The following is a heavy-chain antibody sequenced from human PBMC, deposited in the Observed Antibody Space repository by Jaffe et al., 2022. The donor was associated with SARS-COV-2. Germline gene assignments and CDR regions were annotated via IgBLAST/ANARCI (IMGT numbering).Heavy chain of an antibody. Sequence: EVQLVESGGGLVQPGGSLRLSCAASGFTVSSNYMSWVRQAPGKGLEWVSVIYSGGSTYYADSVKGRFTISRDNSKNTLYLQMNSLRAEDTAVYYCARDVYPPRPEVDYWGQGTLVTVSS. J-gene: IGHJ4*02. CDR3: ARDVYPPRPEVDY. V-gene: IGHV3-66*02. D-gene: IGHD2-8*01. CDR1: GFTVSSNY. CDR2: IYSGGST.